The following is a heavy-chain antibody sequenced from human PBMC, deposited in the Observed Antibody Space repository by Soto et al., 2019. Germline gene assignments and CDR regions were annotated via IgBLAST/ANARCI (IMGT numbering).Heavy chain of an antibody. CDR1: GISLSTSGVG. CDR2: VYWNDDK. CDR3: ARGLATLPVFAFDI. Sequence: SGPTLVNPTQTLTLTCTLSGISLSTSGVGLGWIRQTPGKALEWLALVYWNDDKHYRPSLKSRLTITKDTSKNQAILTMTNMDPVDTATYYCARGLATLPVFAFDIWGQGTEVTVSS. V-gene: IGHV2-5*01. J-gene: IGHJ3*02. D-gene: IGHD1-1*01.